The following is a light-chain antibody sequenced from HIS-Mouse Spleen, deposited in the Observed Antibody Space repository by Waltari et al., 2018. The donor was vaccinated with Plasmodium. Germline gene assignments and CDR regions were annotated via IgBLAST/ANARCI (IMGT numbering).Light chain of an antibody. V-gene: IGLV2-11*01. CDR1: SRDVGGSNY. CDR2: DVS. Sequence: QSALTQPRSVSGSPGQSVTISCTGTSRDVGGSNYVSLYQQHPGKAPKLMIYDVSKRPAGVPERFSGSKSGNTASLTISGLQAEDEADYYCCSYAGSYTLAVFGGGTKLTVL. J-gene: IGLJ2*01. CDR3: CSYAGSYTLAV.